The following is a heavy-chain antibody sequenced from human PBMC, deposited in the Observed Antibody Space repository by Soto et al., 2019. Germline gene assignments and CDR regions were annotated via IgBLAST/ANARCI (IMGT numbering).Heavy chain of an antibody. V-gene: IGHV3-74*01. Sequence: GGSLRFSCAASGFNFGPFWMHWVRQAPGKGLVWVSHINSDGSTIVYADSVKGRFTISRDNAKSTLFLQMNGLRVEDTAVYYCARDPSYYGMDVWGQGTTVTVSS. CDR1: GFNFGPFW. CDR2: INSDGSTI. J-gene: IGHJ6*02. CDR3: ARDPSYYGMDV.